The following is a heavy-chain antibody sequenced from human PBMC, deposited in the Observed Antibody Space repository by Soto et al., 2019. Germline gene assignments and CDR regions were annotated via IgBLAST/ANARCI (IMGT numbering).Heavy chain of an antibody. D-gene: IGHD1-26*01. J-gene: IGHJ4*02. Sequence: GGSLRLSCAASGFTFSSYAMHWVRQAPGKGLEWVAVISYDGSNKYYADSVKGRFTISRDNSKNTLYLQMNSLRAEDTAVYYCARDAEEGAFDYWGQGTLVTVSS. CDR1: GFTFSSYA. CDR2: ISYDGSNK. V-gene: IGHV3-30-3*01. CDR3: ARDAEEGAFDY.